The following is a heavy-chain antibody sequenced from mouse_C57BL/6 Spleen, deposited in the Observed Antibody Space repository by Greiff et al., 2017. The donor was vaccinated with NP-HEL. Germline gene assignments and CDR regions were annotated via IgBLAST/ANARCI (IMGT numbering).Heavy chain of an antibody. J-gene: IGHJ2*01. Sequence: VQLKESGGDLVKPGGSLKLSCAASGFTFSSYGMSWVRQTPDKRLEWVATISSGGSYTYYPDSVKGRFTISRDNAKNTLYLQMSSLKSEDTAMYYCARHLVYYFDYWGQGTTLTVSS. V-gene: IGHV5-6*01. CDR1: GFTFSSYG. CDR3: ARHLVYYFDY. D-gene: IGHD1-1*02. CDR2: ISSGGSYT.